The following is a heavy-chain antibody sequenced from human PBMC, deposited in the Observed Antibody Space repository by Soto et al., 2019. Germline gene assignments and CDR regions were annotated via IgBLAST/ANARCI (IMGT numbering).Heavy chain of an antibody. V-gene: IGHV4-31*03. CDR3: ARDISNEVGTIHYFDY. CDR2: IYYSGST. CDR1: GGSISSGGYY. D-gene: IGHD2-2*01. J-gene: IGHJ4*02. Sequence: PSETLSLTCTVSGGSISSGGYYWSWIRQHPGKGLEWIGYIYYSGSTYYNPSLKSRVTISVDTSKNQFSLKLSSVTAADTAVYYCARDISNEVGTIHYFDYWGQGTLVTVSS.